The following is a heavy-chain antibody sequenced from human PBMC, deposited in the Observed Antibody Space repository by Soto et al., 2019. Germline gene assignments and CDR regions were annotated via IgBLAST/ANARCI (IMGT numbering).Heavy chain of an antibody. V-gene: IGHV3-23*01. CDR1: GFTFSSYA. CDR2: ISGSGGST. CDR3: AKGDTAMAHAGYYYGMDV. J-gene: IGHJ6*02. Sequence: GGSLRLSCAASGFTFSSYAMSWVRQSPGKGLEWVSAISGSGGSTYYADSVKGRFTISRDNSKNTLYLQMNSLRAEDTAVYYCAKGDTAMAHAGYYYGMDVWGQGTTVTVSS. D-gene: IGHD5-18*01.